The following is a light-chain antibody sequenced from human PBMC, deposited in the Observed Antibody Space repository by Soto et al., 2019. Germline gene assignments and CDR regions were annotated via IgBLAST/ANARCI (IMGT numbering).Light chain of an antibody. V-gene: IGKV1-39*01. J-gene: IGKJ5*01. Sequence: DIQITHSPSSLSASVVDRVTITCLASQSISSYLNWYQQKPGKAPKLLIYAASSLQSGVPSRFSGSGSGTAFTLTISSLQPEDFATYYCQKSYSTPWTFGQGTRLEIK. CDR3: QKSYSTPWT. CDR2: AAS. CDR1: QSISSY.